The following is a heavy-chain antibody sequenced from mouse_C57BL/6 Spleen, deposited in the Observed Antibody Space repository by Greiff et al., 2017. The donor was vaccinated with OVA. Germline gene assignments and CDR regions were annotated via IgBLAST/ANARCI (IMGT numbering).Heavy chain of an antibody. V-gene: IGHV1-55*01. CDR1: GYTFTSYW. J-gene: IGHJ4*01. D-gene: IGHD3-2*02. Sequence: VQLQQPGAELVKPGASVKMSCKASGYTFTSYWITWVKQRPGQGLEWIGDIYPGSGSTNYNEKFKSTATLTVDTSSSTAYMQLSSLTSEDSAVYYCAKQLRLRNYAMDYWGQGTSVTVSS. CDR3: AKQLRLRNYAMDY. CDR2: IYPGSGST.